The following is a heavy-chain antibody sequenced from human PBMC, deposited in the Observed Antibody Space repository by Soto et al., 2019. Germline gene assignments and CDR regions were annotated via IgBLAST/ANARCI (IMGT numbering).Heavy chain of an antibody. CDR3: ATAPEYGDYVIDY. J-gene: IGHJ4*02. V-gene: IGHV3-48*01. D-gene: IGHD4-17*01. CDR1: GFTFSSYS. Sequence: GGSLRLSCAASGFTFSSYSMNWVRQAPGKGLEWVSYISSSSSTIYYADSVKGRFTISRDNAKNSLYLQMNSLRAEDTAVYYCATAPEYGDYVIDYWGQGTLVTVSS. CDR2: ISSSSSTI.